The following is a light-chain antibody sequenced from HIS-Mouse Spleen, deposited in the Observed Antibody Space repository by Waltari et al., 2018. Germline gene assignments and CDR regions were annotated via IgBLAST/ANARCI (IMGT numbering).Light chain of an antibody. CDR3: YSTDSSGNHRV. CDR2: EDS. Sequence: SYELTQPPSVSVSPGQTARITCSGDALPKKYAYWYQQKSGQAPVLGIHEDSKRPSGIPERFSGSSSATMATLTISGDQVEDEADYYCYSTDSSGNHRVFGGGTKLTVL. V-gene: IGLV3-10*01. J-gene: IGLJ2*01. CDR1: ALPKKY.